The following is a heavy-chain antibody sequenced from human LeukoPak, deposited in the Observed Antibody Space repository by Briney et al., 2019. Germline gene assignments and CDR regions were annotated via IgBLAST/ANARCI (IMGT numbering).Heavy chain of an antibody. CDR2: INSDGSST. Sequence: GGSLRLSCAASGFSFRDFWMTWVRQAPGKGLVWVSRINSDGSSTSYADSVKGRFTISRDNAKNTLYLQMNSLRAEDTAVYYCARAKYYYDSSGYYKLDYWGQGTLVTVSS. D-gene: IGHD3-22*01. CDR1: GFSFRDFW. CDR3: ARAKYYYDSSGYYKLDY. J-gene: IGHJ4*02. V-gene: IGHV3-74*01.